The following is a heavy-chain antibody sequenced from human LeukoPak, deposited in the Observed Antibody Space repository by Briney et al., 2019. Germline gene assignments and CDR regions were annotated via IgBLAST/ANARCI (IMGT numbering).Heavy chain of an antibody. V-gene: IGHV4-39*07. CDR2: LYYSGSS. CDR3: AGSSWFYYYYGMDV. CDR1: GVSTSSSSYY. Sequence: SETLSLTCTVSGVSTSSSSYYWAWIRQPPGKGLEWIGSLYYSGSSSYNPSLKSRVTISVDTSKNQFSLKLSSVTAADTAVYYCAGSSWFYYYYGMDVWGQGTTVTVSS. J-gene: IGHJ6*02. D-gene: IGHD6-13*01.